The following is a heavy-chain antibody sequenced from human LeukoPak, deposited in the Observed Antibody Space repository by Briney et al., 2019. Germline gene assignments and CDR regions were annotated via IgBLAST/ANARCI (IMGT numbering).Heavy chain of an antibody. CDR3: ARGLYNRNY. J-gene: IGHJ4*02. V-gene: IGHV3-7*01. CDR1: GFTLSSYW. D-gene: IGHD1-14*01. CDR2: IKQDGSEK. Sequence: PGGSLRLSCAVSGFTLSSYWMRWVRQASGKGLESVTNIKQDGSEKYYVDSVKGRFTISRDNAKHSLYLQMNRLRVEGTAVYYCARGLYNRNYWGQGTLVTVSS.